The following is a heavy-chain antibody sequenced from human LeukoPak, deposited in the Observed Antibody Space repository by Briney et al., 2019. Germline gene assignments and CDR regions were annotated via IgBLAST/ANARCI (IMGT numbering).Heavy chain of an antibody. V-gene: IGHV1-18*01. CDR1: GYTFTSYG. J-gene: IGHJ4*02. Sequence: GSVKESCKASGYTFTSYGISGVRQAPGQGLEWMGWIGAYNGNTNYAQKLQGRVTMTTDTSTSTAYMELRSLRSDDTAVYYCARDRYSSSWYFDYWGQGTLVTVSS. CDR2: IGAYNGNT. D-gene: IGHD6-13*01. CDR3: ARDRYSSSWYFDY.